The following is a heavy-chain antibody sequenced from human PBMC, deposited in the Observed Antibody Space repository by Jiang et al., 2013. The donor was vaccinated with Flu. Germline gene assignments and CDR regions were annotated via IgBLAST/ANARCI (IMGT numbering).Heavy chain of an antibody. Sequence: QLLESGGGLVQPGRSLRLSCAASGFTFDDYAMHWVRQAPGKGLEWVSGIWWNSATVGYADSVKGRFTISRDNARNSLFLQMNSLRVEDTALYYCAKDVRHGTYDLGHWDYYGMDVWGQGTTVTVSS. CDR2: IWWNSATV. CDR1: GFTFDDYA. J-gene: IGHJ6*02. CDR3: AKDVRHGTYDLGHWDYYGMDV. V-gene: IGHV3-9*01. D-gene: IGHD3/OR15-3a*01.